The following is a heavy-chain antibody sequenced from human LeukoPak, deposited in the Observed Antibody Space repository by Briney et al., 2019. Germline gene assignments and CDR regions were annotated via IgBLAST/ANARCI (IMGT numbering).Heavy chain of an antibody. CDR1: GGSISSGGYY. V-gene: IGHV4-31*03. J-gene: IGHJ4*02. CDR3: ARTYSSGWYYIDY. D-gene: IGHD6-19*01. Sequence: SETLSLTCTVSGGSISSGGYYWSWIRQHPGKGLEWIGYIYYSGSTYYNPSLKSRVTISVDTSKNQFSLELSSVTAADTAVYYCARTYSSGWYYIDYWGQGTLVTVSS. CDR2: IYYSGST.